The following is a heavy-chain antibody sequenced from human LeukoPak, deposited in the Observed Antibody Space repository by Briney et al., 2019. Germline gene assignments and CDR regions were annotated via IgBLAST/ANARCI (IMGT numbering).Heavy chain of an antibody. Sequence: PGGSLRLSCAASGFTFSSYSMNWVRQAPGKGLEWVSHISSSGSTMYYADSVKGRFTISRDNAKSSLYLQMNSLRAEDTAVYYCARDLTYDFWSGYEPLDYWGQGTLVTVSS. D-gene: IGHD3-3*01. CDR1: GFTFSSYS. CDR2: ISSSGSTM. CDR3: ARDLTYDFWSGYEPLDY. J-gene: IGHJ4*02. V-gene: IGHV3-48*04.